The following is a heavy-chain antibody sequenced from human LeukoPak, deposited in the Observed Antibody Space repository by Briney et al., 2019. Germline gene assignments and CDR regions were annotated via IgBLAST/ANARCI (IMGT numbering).Heavy chain of an antibody. CDR2: IYYSGST. V-gene: IGHV4-30-4*08. CDR3: ARADPASWFDP. CDR1: GGSFSGYY. J-gene: IGHJ5*02. Sequence: SETLSLTCAVYGGSFSGYYWSWIRQPPGKGLEWIGYIYYSGSTYYNPSLESRVTISVDTSKNQFSLKLSSVTAADTAVYYCARADPASWFDPWGQGTLVTVSS. D-gene: IGHD6-25*01.